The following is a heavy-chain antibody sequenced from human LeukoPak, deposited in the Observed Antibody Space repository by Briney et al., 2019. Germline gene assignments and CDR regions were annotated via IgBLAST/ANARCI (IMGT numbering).Heavy chain of an antibody. CDR2: ISGSGGST. J-gene: IGHJ4*02. CDR1: GFTFSSYA. CDR3: AKLGPTSYSSGWYGGNYYFDY. V-gene: IGHV3-23*01. Sequence: GGSLRLSCAASGFTFSSYAMSWVRQAPGKGLEWVSAISGSGGSTYYADSVKGRFTISRDNSKNTLYLQMNSLRAEDTAVCYCAKLGPTSYSSGWYGGNYYFDYWGQGTLVTVSS. D-gene: IGHD6-19*01.